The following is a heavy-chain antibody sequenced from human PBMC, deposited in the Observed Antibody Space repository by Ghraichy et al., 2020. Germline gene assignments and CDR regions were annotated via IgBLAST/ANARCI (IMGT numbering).Heavy chain of an antibody. Sequence: GGSLRLSCAASGFTFSSYSMNWVRQAPGKGLEWVSSISSSSSYIYYADSVKGRFTISRDNAKNSLYLQMNSLRAEDTAVYYCARNGEWFGEPISGMDVWGQGTTVTVSS. V-gene: IGHV3-21*01. CDR3: ARNGEWFGEPISGMDV. J-gene: IGHJ6*02. D-gene: IGHD3-10*01. CDR1: GFTFSSYS. CDR2: ISSSSSYI.